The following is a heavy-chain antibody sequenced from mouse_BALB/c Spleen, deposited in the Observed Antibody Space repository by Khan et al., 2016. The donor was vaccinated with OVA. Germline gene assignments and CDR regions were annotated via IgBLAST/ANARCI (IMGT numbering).Heavy chain of an antibody. J-gene: IGHJ3*01. CDR1: GYTFTSYY. D-gene: IGHD1-1*02. V-gene: IGHV1S81*02. CDR2: INPSNGGT. CDR3: TRSGWAAFAY. Sequence: QVQLQQSGAELVKPGASVKLSCKASGYTFTSYYIYWVKQRPGQGLEWIGGINPSNGGTYFNEKFDSKATLTVDKSSSTAYMQVSSLTSEDSAVYYCTRSGWAAFAYWGQGTLVTVSA.